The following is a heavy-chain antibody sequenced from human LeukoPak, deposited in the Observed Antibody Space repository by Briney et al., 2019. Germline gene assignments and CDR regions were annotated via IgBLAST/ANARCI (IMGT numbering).Heavy chain of an antibody. J-gene: IGHJ4*02. CDR2: IYYSGST. CDR3: ARQTYYYGSGSYSLIGY. V-gene: IGHV4-59*01. CDR1: GDSISSYY. Sequence: SETLSLTCTVSGDSISSYYWSWIRQPPGKGLEWIGYIYYSGSTNYNPSLKSRVTISVDTSKKQFSLKLSSVTAADTAVYYCARQTYYYGSGSYSLIGYWGQGTLVTVSS. D-gene: IGHD3-10*01.